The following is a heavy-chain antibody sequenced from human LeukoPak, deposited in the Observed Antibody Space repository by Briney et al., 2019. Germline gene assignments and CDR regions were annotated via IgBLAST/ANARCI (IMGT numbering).Heavy chain of an antibody. D-gene: IGHD1-26*01. Sequence: GGSLRLSCAASGFTFSSYSMSWVRQAPGKGLEWVSYFTSSSTIYYADSVKGRFTISRDNAKNSLYLQMNSLRAEDTTVYYCARESGNGYVDVWGQGTTVTVSS. CDR2: FTSSSTI. V-gene: IGHV3-48*04. CDR3: ARESGNGYVDV. CDR1: GFTFSSYS. J-gene: IGHJ6*02.